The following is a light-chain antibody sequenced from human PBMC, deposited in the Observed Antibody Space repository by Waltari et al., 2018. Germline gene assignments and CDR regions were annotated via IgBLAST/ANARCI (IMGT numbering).Light chain of an antibody. V-gene: IGLV2-14*01. CDR3: STYISSRTLVI. CDR2: DFN. Sequence: QSALTQPASVSGSPGQSTTISCTGTSSDVGSHTYVSWPQQHQDKAPKLMIYDFNNRPSGVSNRFSGSKSGNTASLTISGLQAEDEGDYYCSTYISSRTLVIFGGGTKLTVL. J-gene: IGLJ2*01. CDR1: SSDVGSHTY.